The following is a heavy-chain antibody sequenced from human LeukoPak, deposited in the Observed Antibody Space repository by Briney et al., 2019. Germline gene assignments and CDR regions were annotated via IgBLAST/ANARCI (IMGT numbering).Heavy chain of an antibody. Sequence: PGGSLRLSCAASGFTFNTYSMNWVRQAPGKGLEWVSYISGRSSTIYQADFVKGRFTISRDNAKNSLYLQMNSLRAEDTAVYYCARDRTYCSGGSCYFDYWGQGTLVTVSS. V-gene: IGHV3-48*01. D-gene: IGHD2-15*01. CDR1: GFTFNTYS. CDR3: ARDRTYCSGGSCYFDY. CDR2: ISGRSSTI. J-gene: IGHJ4*02.